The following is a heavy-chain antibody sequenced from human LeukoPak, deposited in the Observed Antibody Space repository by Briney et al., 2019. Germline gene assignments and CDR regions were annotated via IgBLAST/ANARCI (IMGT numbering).Heavy chain of an antibody. D-gene: IGHD3-3*01. J-gene: IGHJ4*02. CDR3: ARDLAEEGEIFGTDY. V-gene: IGHV3-23*01. Sequence: GGSLRLSCAASGFTISSYDMSWVRQAPGKGLEWVSSITDNGVSTYYADSVKGRFTISRDNSKNTLYLQMNSLRAEDTAVYYCARDLAEEGEIFGTDYWGQGTLVTVSS. CDR1: GFTISSYD. CDR2: ITDNGVST.